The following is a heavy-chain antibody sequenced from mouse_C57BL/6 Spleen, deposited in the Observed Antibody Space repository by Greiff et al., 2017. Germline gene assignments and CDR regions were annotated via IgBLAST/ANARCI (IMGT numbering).Heavy chain of an antibody. CDR3: ARKDYSNWFAY. V-gene: IGHV1-64*01. J-gene: IGHJ3*01. Sequence: VQLQQPGAELVKPGASVKLSCKASGYTFTSYWMHWVKQRPGQGLEWIGMIHPNSGSTNYNEKFKSKATLTVDKSSSTAYMQLSSLTSEDAAVYYCARKDYSNWFAYWGQGTLVTVSA. CDR2: IHPNSGST. CDR1: GYTFTSYW. D-gene: IGHD2-5*01.